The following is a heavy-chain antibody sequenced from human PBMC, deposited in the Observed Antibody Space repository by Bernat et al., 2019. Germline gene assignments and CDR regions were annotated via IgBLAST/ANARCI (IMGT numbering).Heavy chain of an antibody. V-gene: IGHV3-21*01. CDR2: ISSSSSYI. J-gene: IGHJ1*01. Sequence: EVQLVESGGGLVKPGGSLRLSCAASGFTFSTYSMNWVRHAPGKGLEWVSSISSSSSYIFYADSVKGRFTISRDNAKNSLYLQMNSLRAEDTAVYYCARACSGGSCYYEYFQHWGQGTLVTVSS. D-gene: IGHD2-15*01. CDR1: GFTFSTYS. CDR3: ARACSGGSCYYEYFQH.